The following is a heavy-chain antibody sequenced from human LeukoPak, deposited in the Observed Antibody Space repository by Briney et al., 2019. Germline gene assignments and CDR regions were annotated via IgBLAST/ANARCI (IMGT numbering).Heavy chain of an antibody. CDR3: ARDTASYYDILTGYYNFDY. D-gene: IGHD3-9*01. CDR1: GYTFTSYG. J-gene: IGHJ4*02. CDR2: ISAYNGNT. V-gene: IGHV1-18*01. Sequence: ASVKVSCKASGYTFTSYGISWVRQAPGQGLEWMGWISAYNGNTNYAQKLQGRVTMTTDTSTSTAYMELRSLRSDDTAVYYCARDTASYYDILTGYYNFDYWGQGTLVTVSS.